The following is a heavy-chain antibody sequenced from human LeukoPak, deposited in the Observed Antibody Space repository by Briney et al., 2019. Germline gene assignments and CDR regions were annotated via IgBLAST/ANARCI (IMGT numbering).Heavy chain of an antibody. D-gene: IGHD5-18*01. CDR1: GFTVSSNY. CDR2: IYGGGST. J-gene: IGHJ4*02. V-gene: IGHV3-53*01. Sequence: GGSLRLSCAASGFTVSSNYMSWVRQAPGKGLEWVSVIYGGGSTYYADSVKGRFTISRDNSKNTLYLQMNSLRAEDTAVYYCAGGYSYGYSAPFDYWGQGTLVTVSS. CDR3: AGGYSYGYSAPFDY.